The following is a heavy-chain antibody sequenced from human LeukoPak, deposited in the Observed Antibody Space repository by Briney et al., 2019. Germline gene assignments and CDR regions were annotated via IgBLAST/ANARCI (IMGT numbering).Heavy chain of an antibody. J-gene: IGHJ4*02. Sequence: GGSLRLSCAASGFTFSSYAMSWVRQAPGKGLEWVSAISGSGGSTYYTDSVKGRFTISRDNSKNTLYLQMNSLRAEDTAVYYCAKDVVGATTEFDYWGQGTLVTVSS. V-gene: IGHV3-23*01. CDR3: AKDVVGATTEFDY. CDR1: GFTFSSYA. CDR2: ISGSGGST. D-gene: IGHD1-26*01.